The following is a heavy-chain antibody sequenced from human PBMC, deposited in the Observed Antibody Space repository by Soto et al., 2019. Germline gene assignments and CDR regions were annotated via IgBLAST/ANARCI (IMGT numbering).Heavy chain of an antibody. Sequence: PGGSLRLSCSASGFTFSSYAMHWVRQAPGKGLEYVSAISSNGGSTYYADSVKGRFTISRDNSKNTLYLQMSSLRAEDTAVYYRVSLKGGYFWSGYYGWFDPWGQGTLVTVSS. D-gene: IGHD3-3*01. V-gene: IGHV3-64D*06. CDR2: ISSNGGST. CDR3: VSLKGGYFWSGYYGWFDP. CDR1: GFTFSSYA. J-gene: IGHJ5*02.